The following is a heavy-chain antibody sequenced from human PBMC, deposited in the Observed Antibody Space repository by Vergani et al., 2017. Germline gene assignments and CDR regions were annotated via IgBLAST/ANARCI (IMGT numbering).Heavy chain of an antibody. CDR1: GFSVSDNY. Sequence: EVRLVDSGGGLVQPGGSLRLSCAASGFSVSDNYMGWVRQAPGTGLEWVSILYVVGTSDYADSVKGRFTVSRDISKNTLHLQLNSLRVEDTAVYFCSYGMDVWGQGTTVTVSS. CDR3: SYGMDV. J-gene: IGHJ6*02. CDR2: LYVVGTS. V-gene: IGHV3-66*01.